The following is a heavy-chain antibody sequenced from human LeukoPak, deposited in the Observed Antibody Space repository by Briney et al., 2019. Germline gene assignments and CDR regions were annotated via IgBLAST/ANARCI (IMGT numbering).Heavy chain of an antibody. CDR2: ISGSGANT. Sequence: GGSLRLSCAASGFTFSNYAMSWVRQAPGKGLEWVSVISGSGANTDYSDSVKGRFTISRDNSKNTVYVQMNSLRAEDTAIYYCAKLLCTNALCTRGYIDYWGQGTLVTVSS. V-gene: IGHV3-23*01. CDR3: AKLLCTNALCTRGYIDY. J-gene: IGHJ4*02. CDR1: GFTFSNYA. D-gene: IGHD2-8*01.